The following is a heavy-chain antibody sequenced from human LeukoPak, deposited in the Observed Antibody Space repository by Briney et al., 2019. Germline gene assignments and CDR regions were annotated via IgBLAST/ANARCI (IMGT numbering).Heavy chain of an antibody. J-gene: IGHJ4*02. D-gene: IGHD2-15*01. Sequence: GGSLRLSCAASGFTFSSYGMHWVRQAPGKGLEWVAVIWYDGSNKYYADSVKGRFTISRDNAKNTLYLQMNGLRVEDTAVYYCATWRQGYCSGGSCHSPFDYWGQGTLVTVSS. CDR3: ATWRQGYCSGGSCHSPFDY. CDR2: IWYDGSNK. V-gene: IGHV3-33*03. CDR1: GFTFSSYG.